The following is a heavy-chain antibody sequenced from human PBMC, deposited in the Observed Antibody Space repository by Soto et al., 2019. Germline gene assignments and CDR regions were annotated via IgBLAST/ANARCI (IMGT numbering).Heavy chain of an antibody. Sequence: QVLLVQSSAEVKKPGSSVKVSCKASGGTFTSTAFSWVRQAPGQGLEWMGGIIPVLGTTNYAQKFQARLTVTADASTTTVHMELSSLRSDDTAVYYCASSAGLDHLLNYSGLNVWGQGTTVTVSS. D-gene: IGHD6-13*01. J-gene: IGHJ6*02. CDR1: GGTFTSTA. V-gene: IGHV1-69*01. CDR3: ASSAGLDHLLNYSGLNV. CDR2: IIPVLGTT.